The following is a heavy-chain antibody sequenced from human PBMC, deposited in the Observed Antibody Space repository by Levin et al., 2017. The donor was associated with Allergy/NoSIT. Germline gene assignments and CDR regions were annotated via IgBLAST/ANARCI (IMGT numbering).Heavy chain of an antibody. D-gene: IGHD3-22*01. CDR1: GFTVSNNY. J-gene: IGHJ3*01. Sequence: GGSLRLSCEASGFTVSNNYMSWVRQAPGKGLEWVSVIYSGGSTYYADSVKGRFTISRDNSKNTLYLQMNSLRAEDKAVYYCARFAYYDSSGYYTLGKDAFDFWGQGTMVTVSS. V-gene: IGHV3-53*01. CDR2: IYSGGST. CDR3: ARFAYYDSSGYYTLGKDAFDF.